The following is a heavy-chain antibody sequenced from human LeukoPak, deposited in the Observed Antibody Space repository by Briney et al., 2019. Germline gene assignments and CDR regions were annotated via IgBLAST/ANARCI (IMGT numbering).Heavy chain of an antibody. V-gene: IGHV3-13*01. Sequence: PGGSLRLSCAASGFTFSSYDMHWARQATGKGLEWVSAIGTAGDTYYPGSVKGRFTISRENAKNSLYLQMNSLRAEDTAVYYCARGIQGTHYYGSSGYYYFDYWGQGTLVTVSS. CDR2: IGTAGDT. D-gene: IGHD3-22*01. CDR1: GFTFSSYD. CDR3: ARGIQGTHYYGSSGYYYFDY. J-gene: IGHJ4*02.